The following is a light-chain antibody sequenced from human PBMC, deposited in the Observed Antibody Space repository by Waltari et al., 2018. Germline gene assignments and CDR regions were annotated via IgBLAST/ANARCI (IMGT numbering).Light chain of an antibody. V-gene: IGLV2-23*01. J-gene: IGLJ2*01. CDR3: SSFVGGTTYLL. CDR1: GSF. CDR2: DDI. Sequence: QSALTQPASVSGSPGRSITISCICGGSFLSWYQQHPGKAPKLMIYDDIRRPSGVSNRFSASKSDNTASLTIAGLQADDEAVYYCSSFVGGTTYLLIGGGTRLTVL.